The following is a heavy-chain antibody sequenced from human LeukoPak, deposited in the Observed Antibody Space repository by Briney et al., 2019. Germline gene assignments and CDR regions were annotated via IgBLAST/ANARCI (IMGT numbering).Heavy chain of an antibody. CDR1: GGSISSYY. D-gene: IGHD1-26*01. V-gene: IGHV4-59*01. Sequence: SETLSLTCTVSGGSISSYYWSWIRQPPGKGLEWIGYIYYTGSTSYNPSLKSRVTISVDTSKNQFSLRLSSVTAADTAVYYCGRTGAYSGYLKYLGQGTLVTVSS. J-gene: IGHJ4*02. CDR3: GRTGAYSGYLKY. CDR2: IYYTGST.